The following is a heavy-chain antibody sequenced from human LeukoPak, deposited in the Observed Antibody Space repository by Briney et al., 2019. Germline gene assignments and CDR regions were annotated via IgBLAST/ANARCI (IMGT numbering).Heavy chain of an antibody. Sequence: ASVKVSCKASGYIFTSYYMYWVRQAPGQGLEWMGIINPSGGSIRYAQKFQGRVTMTTDTSTSTAYMELRSLRSDDTAVYYCARWVATISAFDYWGQGTLVTVSS. V-gene: IGHV1-46*01. J-gene: IGHJ4*02. D-gene: IGHD5-24*01. CDR3: ARWVATISAFDY. CDR2: INPSGGSI. CDR1: GYIFTSYY.